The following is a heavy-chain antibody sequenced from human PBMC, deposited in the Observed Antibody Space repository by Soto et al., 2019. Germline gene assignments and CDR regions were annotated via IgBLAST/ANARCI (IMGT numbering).Heavy chain of an antibody. V-gene: IGHV1-69*06. CDR3: ARQLYSSSWYYAFDI. Sequence: VKVSCKASGGTFSIYAISWVLQAPGQGLEWMGGIIPIFGTANYAQKFQGRVTITADKSTSTAYMELSSLRSEDTAVYYCARQLYSSSWYYAFDIWGQGTMVTVSS. CDR2: IIPIFGTA. J-gene: IGHJ3*02. CDR1: GGTFSIYA. D-gene: IGHD6-13*01.